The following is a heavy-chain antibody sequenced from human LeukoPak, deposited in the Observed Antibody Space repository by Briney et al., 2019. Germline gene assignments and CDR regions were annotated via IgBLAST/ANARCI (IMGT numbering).Heavy chain of an antibody. CDR3: ARQFCSGGSCYSGLFDP. Sequence: SGTLSLTCTVSGDSISTGDYYWSWIRQPPGKGLECIGYIYYSGSTYYNPSLKSRVTISVDRSKNQFSLILNSVTAADTAVYYCARQFCSGGSCYSGLFDPWGQGTLVTVSS. V-gene: IGHV4-30-4*08. CDR1: GDSISTGDYY. CDR2: IYYSGST. D-gene: IGHD2-15*01. J-gene: IGHJ5*02.